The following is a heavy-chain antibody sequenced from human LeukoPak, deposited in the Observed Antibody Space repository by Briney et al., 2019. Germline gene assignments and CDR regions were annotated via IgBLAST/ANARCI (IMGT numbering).Heavy chain of an antibody. D-gene: IGHD2-15*01. CDR1: GYTFTSYG. J-gene: IGHJ4*02. CDR3: ARLLGYCSGGSCYSSAPDY. V-gene: IGHV1-18*01. CDR2: ISAYNGNT. Sequence: GASVKVSRKASGYTFTSYGISWVRQAPGQGLEWMGWISAYNGNTNYAQKLQGRVTMTTDTSTSTAYMELRSLRSDDTAVYYCARLLGYCSGGSCYSSAPDYWGQGTLVTVSS.